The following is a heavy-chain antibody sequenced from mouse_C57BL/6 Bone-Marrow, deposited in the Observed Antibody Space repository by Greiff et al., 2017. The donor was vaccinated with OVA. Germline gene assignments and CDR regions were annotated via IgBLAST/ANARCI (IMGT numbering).Heavy chain of an antibody. V-gene: IGHV14-4*01. Sequence: DVKLQESGAELVRPGASVKLSCTASGFNIKDDYMHWVKQRPEQGLEWIGWIDPENGDTEYASKFQGKATITADTSSNTAYLQLSSLTSEDTAVYYCTTRLLRYWGQGTLVTVSA. CDR3: TTRLLRY. CDR2: IDPENGDT. D-gene: IGHD1-1*01. CDR1: GFNIKDDY. J-gene: IGHJ3*01.